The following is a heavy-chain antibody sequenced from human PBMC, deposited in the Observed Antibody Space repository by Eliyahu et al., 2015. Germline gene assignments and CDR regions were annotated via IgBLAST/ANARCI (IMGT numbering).Heavy chain of an antibody. CDR3: ARSCTNGVCPYYYGMDV. V-gene: IGHV1-8*01. J-gene: IGHJ6*02. CDR2: MNPNSGNT. CDR1: GSXFTSYD. D-gene: IGHD2-8*01. Sequence: QVQLVQSGAEVKKPGASVKVPCKASGSXFTSYDSNWVRQATGQGLEWMGWMNPNSGNTGYAQKFQGRVTMTRNTSISTAYMELSSLRSEDTAVYYCARSCTNGVCPYYYGMDVWGQGTTVTVSS.